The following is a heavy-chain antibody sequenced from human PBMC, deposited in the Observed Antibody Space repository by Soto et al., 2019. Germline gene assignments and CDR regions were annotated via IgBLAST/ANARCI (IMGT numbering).Heavy chain of an antibody. V-gene: IGHV4-59*01. D-gene: IGHD2-21*01. CDR3: AHFSDLEWFDP. Sequence: QVQLQESGPGLVRPSETLSLTCTVSGGSISRYFWSWIRQSPGKGLEWIGYIFYTGSNTYNPSLKSRVTISIDTSKNQLSLKLSSLTAADTAVYYCAHFSDLEWFDPWGQGTLVTVSS. CDR1: GGSISRYF. CDR2: IFYTGSN. J-gene: IGHJ5*02.